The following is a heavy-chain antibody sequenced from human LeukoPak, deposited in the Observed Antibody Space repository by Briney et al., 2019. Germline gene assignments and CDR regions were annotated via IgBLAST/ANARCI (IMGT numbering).Heavy chain of an antibody. Sequence: GGSLRLSCAASGFTFSSYAMHWVRQAPGKGLEWVAVISYDGSNKYYADSVKGRFTISRDNSKNTLYLQMNSLRAEDTAVYYCAKVYGSGTQLRDYYYYYYMDVWGKGTTVTISS. D-gene: IGHD3-10*01. V-gene: IGHV3-30*04. CDR2: ISYDGSNK. CDR3: AKVYGSGTQLRDYYYYYYMDV. J-gene: IGHJ6*03. CDR1: GFTFSSYA.